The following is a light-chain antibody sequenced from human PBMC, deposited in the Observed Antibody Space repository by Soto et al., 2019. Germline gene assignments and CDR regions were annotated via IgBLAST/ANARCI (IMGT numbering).Light chain of an antibody. J-gene: IGKJ5*01. V-gene: IGKV1-27*01. CDR1: QDINKY. CDR3: QKYSGVPVT. CDR2: SAS. Sequence: IQMTQSPSSLSASVGDRVTITCRASQDINKYLAWYQQRPGTVPKLLIYSASTLKSGVPSRFSGSRSGTDFTLTISSLQPEDVATYYCQKYSGVPVTFGPGTRLEIK.